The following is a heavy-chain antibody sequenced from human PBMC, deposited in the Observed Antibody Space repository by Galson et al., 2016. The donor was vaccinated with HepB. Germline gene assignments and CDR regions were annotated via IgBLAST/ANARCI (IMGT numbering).Heavy chain of an antibody. D-gene: IGHD2-8*01. CDR2: IYYTGSS. Sequence: TLSLTCTVSGGSVSSGGYYWSWIRQHPGEGLEWIAHIYYTGSSQYNPSLKSRVTISVDTSKNQFSLKLSSVTAADTAVYYCARDSPYDDTNYYYGMDVWGRGTTVTVSS. CDR3: ARDSPYDDTNYYYGMDV. V-gene: IGHV4-31*03. J-gene: IGHJ6*02. CDR1: GGSVSSGGYY.